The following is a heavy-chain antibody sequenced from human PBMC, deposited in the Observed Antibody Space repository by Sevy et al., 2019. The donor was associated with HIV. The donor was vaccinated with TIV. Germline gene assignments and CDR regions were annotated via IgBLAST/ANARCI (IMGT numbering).Heavy chain of an antibody. CDR1: GYSISSGYY. J-gene: IGHJ6*02. V-gene: IGHV4-38-2*02. Sequence: SETLSLTCTVSGYSISSGYYWGWIRQPPGKGLEWIGSIYHSGSTYYNPSLKSRVTISVDTSKNQFCLKLSSVTAADTAVYYCASVYDFWSGYYLYYYYGMDVWGQGTTVTVSS. D-gene: IGHD3-3*01. CDR2: IYHSGST. CDR3: ASVYDFWSGYYLYYYYGMDV.